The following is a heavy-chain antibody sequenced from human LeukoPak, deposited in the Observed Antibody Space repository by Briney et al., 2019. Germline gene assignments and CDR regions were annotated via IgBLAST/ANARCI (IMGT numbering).Heavy chain of an antibody. CDR3: AKGTTTPYSYGLLDI. Sequence: GGSLRLSCAAPAFTFSRSSMNWVRQAPGKGLEWVSSISGSGDSTYYAESVKGRFTISRDNSKSTMYVQMNSLRAEDTAVYYCAKGTTTPYSYGLLDIWGQGTMVTVSS. V-gene: IGHV3-23*01. CDR2: ISGSGDST. CDR1: AFTFSRSS. J-gene: IGHJ3*02. D-gene: IGHD5-18*01.